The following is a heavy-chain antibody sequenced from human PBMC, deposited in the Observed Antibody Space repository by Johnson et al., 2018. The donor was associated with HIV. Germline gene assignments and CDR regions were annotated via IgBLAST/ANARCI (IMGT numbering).Heavy chain of an antibody. CDR1: GFTFSSYG. D-gene: IGHD3-22*01. V-gene: IGHV3-33*06. CDR2: IWYDGSNK. J-gene: IGHJ3*02. Sequence: QVQLVESGGGVVQPGRSLRLSCAASGFTFSSYGMHWVRQAPGKGLERVAVIWYDGSNKYYADSVKGRFTISRDNSKNTLYLQMNSLRAEDTAVYYCAKAMGGWLLAHAFDIWGQGTMVTISS. CDR3: AKAMGGWLLAHAFDI.